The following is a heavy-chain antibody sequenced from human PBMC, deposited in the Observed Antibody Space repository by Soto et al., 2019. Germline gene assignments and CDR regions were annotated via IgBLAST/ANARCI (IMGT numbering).Heavy chain of an antibody. Sequence: SDPLSLTSIYSRGAFVNYVWSWIGLPPGKGRQCLGNINDNDNTNYNPALKHRAKMSIDTSKSEFSLIMSSVTATDTAVYFCARVGDGIEVPGRIQYIDNWGQVTLVTVSS. CDR3: ARVGDGIEVPGRIQYIDN. D-gene: IGHD3-16*01. CDR2: INDNDNT. CDR1: RGAFVNYV. V-gene: IGHV4-59*01. J-gene: IGHJ4*02.